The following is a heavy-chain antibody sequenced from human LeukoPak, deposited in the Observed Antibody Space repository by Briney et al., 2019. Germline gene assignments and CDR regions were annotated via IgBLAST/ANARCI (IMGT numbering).Heavy chain of an antibody. V-gene: IGHV4-4*07. Sequence: SETLSLTCTVSGGSISSYCWSWIRQPAGKGLEWIGRIYTSGSTNYSPSLKSRVTMSVDTSKNQFSLKLSSVTAADTAVYYCAREGQYSSSWVDYWGQGTLVTVSS. CDR3: AREGQYSSSWVDY. CDR1: GGSISSYC. CDR2: IYTSGST. J-gene: IGHJ4*02. D-gene: IGHD6-13*01.